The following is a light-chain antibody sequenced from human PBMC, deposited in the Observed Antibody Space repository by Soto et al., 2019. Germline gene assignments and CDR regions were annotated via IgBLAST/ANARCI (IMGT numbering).Light chain of an antibody. CDR1: QSVSSSY. J-gene: IGKJ2*01. CDR2: GAS. Sequence: EIVLTQSPGTLSLSPGERATLSCRASQSVSSSYLAWYQQKPGQAPRLLIYGASSRATGIPDRFSGSRSGTDLPLTISGVEPEEFAVYYCQQYGSSPYTFGQGTKLEIK. V-gene: IGKV3-20*01. CDR3: QQYGSSPYT.